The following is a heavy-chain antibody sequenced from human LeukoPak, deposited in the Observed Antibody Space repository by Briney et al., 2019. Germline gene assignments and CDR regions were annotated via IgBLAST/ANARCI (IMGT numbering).Heavy chain of an antibody. CDR1: GGTFSSYA. J-gene: IGHJ6*03. D-gene: IGHD3-10*01. V-gene: IGHV1-69*05. Sequence: SVKVSCKASGGTFSSYAISWVRQAPGQGLEWMGGIIPIFGTANYAQKFQGRVTITTDESTSTAYVELSSLRSEATAVYYCAGGQGAIMVRGVIMGLGYYYYMDVWGKGTTVTVSS. CDR2: IIPIFGTA. CDR3: AGGQGAIMVRGVIMGLGYYYYMDV.